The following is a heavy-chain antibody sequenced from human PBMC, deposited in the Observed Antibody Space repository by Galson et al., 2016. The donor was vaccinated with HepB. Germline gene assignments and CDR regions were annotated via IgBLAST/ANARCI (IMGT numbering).Heavy chain of an antibody. CDR3: AKGGDYDN. J-gene: IGHJ4*02. CDR1: GFTFSSYG. D-gene: IGHD4-11*01. CDR2: ISYDGSNQ. V-gene: IGHV3-30*18. Sequence: SLRLSCAASGFTFSSYGMHWVRQAPGKGLEWVAVISYDGSNQYYADSVKGRFTISRDNSKNTLYLQMNSLRAEDTALYYCAKGGDYDNWGQGALVTVSS.